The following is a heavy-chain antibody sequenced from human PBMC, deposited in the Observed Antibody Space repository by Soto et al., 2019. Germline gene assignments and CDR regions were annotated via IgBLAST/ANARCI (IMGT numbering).Heavy chain of an antibody. CDR2: IFYTGST. CDR1: DGSISSYY. V-gene: IGHV4-59*08. Sequence: SETPSLTCPVSDGSISSYYWGWIRQPPGKGLEWIGYIFYTGSTTYNPSLKSRVTISVDTSKNHFSLKLSSVTAADTAVYYCARHYPIGNNWNSFDYWDQGTLVTSPQ. CDR3: ARHYPIGNNWNSFDY. D-gene: IGHD1-1*01. J-gene: IGHJ4*02.